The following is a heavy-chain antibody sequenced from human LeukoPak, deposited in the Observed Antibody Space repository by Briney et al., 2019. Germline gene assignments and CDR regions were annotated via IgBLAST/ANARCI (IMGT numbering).Heavy chain of an antibody. D-gene: IGHD3-3*01. V-gene: IGHV4-59*01. Sequence: PSETLSLTCTVSGGSISSYYWSWIRQPPGKGLEWIGYIYYSGSTNYNPSLKSRVTISVDTSKSQFSLKLSSVTAADTAVYYCARTSTTYYDFWSGHNWFDPWGQGTLVTVSS. CDR3: ARTSTTYYDFWSGHNWFDP. J-gene: IGHJ5*02. CDR1: GGSISSYY. CDR2: IYYSGST.